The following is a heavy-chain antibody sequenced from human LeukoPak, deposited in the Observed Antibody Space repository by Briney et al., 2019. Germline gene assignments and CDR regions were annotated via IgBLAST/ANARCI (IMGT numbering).Heavy chain of an antibody. D-gene: IGHD3-22*01. CDR1: GGSISSYY. CDR2: IYYSGST. J-gene: IGHJ4*02. CDR3: ARGGMIVVVTFDY. V-gene: IGHV4-59*12. Sequence: SETLSLTCTVSGGSISSYYWSWIRQPPGKGLEWIGYIYYSGSTNYNPSLKSRVTISVDTSKNQFSLKLSSVTAADTAVYYCARGGMIVVVTFDYWGQGTLVTVSS.